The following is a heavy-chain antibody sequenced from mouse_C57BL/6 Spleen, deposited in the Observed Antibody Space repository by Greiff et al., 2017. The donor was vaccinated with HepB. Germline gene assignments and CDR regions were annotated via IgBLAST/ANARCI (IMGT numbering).Heavy chain of an antibody. CDR3: ARWVVDAMDY. D-gene: IGHD1-1*02. V-gene: IGHV1-66*01. CDR1: GYSFTSYY. J-gene: IGHJ4*01. CDR2: IYPGSGNT. Sequence: QVQLQQSGPELVKPGASVKISCKASGYSFTSYYIHWVKQRPGQGLEWIGWIYPGSGNTKYNEKFKGKATLTADTSSSTAYMQLSSLTSEDSAVYYCARWVVDAMDYWGQGTSVTVSS.